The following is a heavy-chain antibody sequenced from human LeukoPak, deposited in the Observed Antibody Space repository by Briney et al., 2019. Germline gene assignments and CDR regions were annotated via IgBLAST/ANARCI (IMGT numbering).Heavy chain of an antibody. CDR2: IHNSEST. V-gene: IGHV4-34*01. CDR1: GGSFSGYF. CDR3: ARQVTFGYAFAYYFDY. Sequence: PSETLSLTCAVYGGSFSGYFWSYIRQPPGKGLEWIGNIHNSESTYYNPSLKSRVTMSVDTSKNQFSLKLSSVTAADTAVYYCARQVTFGYAFAYYFDYWGQGSLVTVSS. D-gene: IGHD5-18*01. J-gene: IGHJ4*02.